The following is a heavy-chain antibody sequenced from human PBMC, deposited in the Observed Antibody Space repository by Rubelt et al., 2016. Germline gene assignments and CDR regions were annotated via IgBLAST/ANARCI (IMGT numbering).Heavy chain of an antibody. CDR1: GYSFSNYW. CDR3: ARRSSGWVLFEY. CDR2: IYPGDSNP. Sequence: GSGYSFSNYWIGWVRRMPGKGLEWMGIIYPGDSNPRYSPSFQGQVTISADKSISTAYLQWSSLKASDTAMYYCARRSSGWVLFEYWGQGTLVTVSS. D-gene: IGHD6-25*01. V-gene: IGHV5-51*01. J-gene: IGHJ4*02.